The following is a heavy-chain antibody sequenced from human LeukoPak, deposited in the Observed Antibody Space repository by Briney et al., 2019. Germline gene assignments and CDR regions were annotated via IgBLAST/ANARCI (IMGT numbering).Heavy chain of an antibody. V-gene: IGHV4-30-2*01. J-gene: IGHJ1*01. CDR3: ARAVEGAESFQH. Sequence: SQTLSLTCAVSGGSISSGGDSWSWIRQPPGKVREWIGYIYYSGSTYYNPSLKIRLTISVDRSKNQFSLKLSSVAAADTAVYYCARAVEGAESFQHWGQGTLVTVSS. D-gene: IGHD5-24*01. CDR1: GGSISSGGDS. CDR2: IYYSGST.